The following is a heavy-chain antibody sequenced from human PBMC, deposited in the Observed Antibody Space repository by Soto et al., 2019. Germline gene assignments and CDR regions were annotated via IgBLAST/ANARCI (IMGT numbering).Heavy chain of an antibody. J-gene: IGHJ4*02. CDR3: ARGVRDVVATTVSYFDY. Sequence: WETLALTCAAYGGSFGGYYWSWIRQPPGKGLEWIGEINHSGSTNYNPSLKSRVTISVDTSKNQFSLKLSSVTAADTAVYYCARGVRDVVATTVSYFDYWGQATLVTVSS. CDR2: INHSGST. CDR1: GGSFGGYY. V-gene: IGHV4-34*01. D-gene: IGHD1-26*01.